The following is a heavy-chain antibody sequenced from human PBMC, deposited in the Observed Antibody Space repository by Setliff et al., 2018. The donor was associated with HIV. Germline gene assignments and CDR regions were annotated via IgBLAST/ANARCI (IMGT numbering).Heavy chain of an antibody. CDR2: IYYSGTT. Sequence: PSETLSLTCSVSGGFINSDNYYWGWIRQAPGKGLEWIGSIYYSGTTYYNPSLRGRVTISVDRSRNQFSLTLNSVTAADTATYYCASRGIVVVTMSMPDEFFVHWGHGTLVTVSS. D-gene: IGHD2-21*02. V-gene: IGHV4-39*01. CDR3: ASRGIVVVTMSMPDEFFVH. J-gene: IGHJ1*01. CDR1: GGFINSDNYY.